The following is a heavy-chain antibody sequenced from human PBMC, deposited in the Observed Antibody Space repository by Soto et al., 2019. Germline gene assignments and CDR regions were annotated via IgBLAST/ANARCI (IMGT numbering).Heavy chain of an antibody. CDR2: IKQDGSVK. Sequence: GGSLRLSCAASGFPFTNYWMSWVRQAPGKGLEWVANIKQDGSVKYYVDSVKGRFTISRDNVKNSLYLQMNILRAEDTAVYYCARIGYSSSSFDYWGHGTLVTVSS. D-gene: IGHD6-6*01. V-gene: IGHV3-7*01. CDR1: GFPFTNYW. CDR3: ARIGYSSSSFDY. J-gene: IGHJ4*01.